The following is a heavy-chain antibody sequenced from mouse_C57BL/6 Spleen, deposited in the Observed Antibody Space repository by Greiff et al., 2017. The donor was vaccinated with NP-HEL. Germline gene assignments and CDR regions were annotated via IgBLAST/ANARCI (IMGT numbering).Heavy chain of an antibody. CDR3: ARIPSELLRSPYYAMDY. D-gene: IGHD1-1*01. CDR1: GFSLTSYG. J-gene: IGHJ4*01. CDR2: IWRGGST. Sequence: VQLVESGPGLVQPSQSLSITCTVSGFSLTSYGVHWVRQSPGKGLEWLGVIWRGGSTDYHAAFISRLSISTDNSNSQVFFHMHSLHADDTATYYCARIPSELLRSPYYAMDYWGQGTSVTVSS. V-gene: IGHV2-2*01.